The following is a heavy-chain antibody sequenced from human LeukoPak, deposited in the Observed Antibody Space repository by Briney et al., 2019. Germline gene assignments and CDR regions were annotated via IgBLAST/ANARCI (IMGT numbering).Heavy chain of an antibody. CDR2: IYSGGSK. CDR1: GLTVSTNY. CDR3: ARGSAYSH. Sequence: GGSLRLSCAASGLTVSTNYMSWVRQAPGKTLEWVSVIYSGGSKYYADSVKGRFTISRDNYKNMLYLQMNSLRAEDTAVYYCARGSAYSHWGQGTLVTVSS. V-gene: IGHV3-66*01. J-gene: IGHJ4*02. D-gene: IGHD3-22*01.